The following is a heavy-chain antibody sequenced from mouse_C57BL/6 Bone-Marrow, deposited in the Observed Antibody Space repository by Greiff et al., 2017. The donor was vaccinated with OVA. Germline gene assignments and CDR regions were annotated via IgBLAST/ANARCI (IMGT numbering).Heavy chain of an antibody. CDR2: INPYNGGT. Sequence: DVKLQESGPVLVKPGASVKMSCKASGYTFTDYYMNWVKQSPGKSLEWIGVINPYNGGTSYNQKFKGKATLTVDKSSSTAYMELNSLTSEDSAVYYCARRGYYYGSSWGFAYGGQGTLVTVSA. V-gene: IGHV1-19*01. D-gene: IGHD1-1*01. CDR1: GYTFTDYY. J-gene: IGHJ3*01. CDR3: ARRGYYYGSSWGFAY.